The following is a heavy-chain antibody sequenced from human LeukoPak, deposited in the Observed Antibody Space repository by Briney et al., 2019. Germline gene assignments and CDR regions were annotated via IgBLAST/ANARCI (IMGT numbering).Heavy chain of an antibody. V-gene: IGHV3-30*18. D-gene: IGHD6-19*01. J-gene: IGHJ4*02. CDR3: AKPSGSGWYEFDY. CDR2: ISYDGSNK. CDR1: GFTFSSYG. Sequence: GRSLRLSCAASGFTFSSYGMHWVRQAPGKGLEWVAVISYDGSNKYYADSVKGRFTISRDSSKYTLYLQMNSLRAEDTAVYYCAKPSGSGWYEFDYWGQGTLVTVSS.